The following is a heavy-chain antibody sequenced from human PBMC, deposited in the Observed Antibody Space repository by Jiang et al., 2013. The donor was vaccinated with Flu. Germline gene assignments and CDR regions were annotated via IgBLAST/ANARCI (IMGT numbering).Heavy chain of an antibody. J-gene: IGHJ4*02. CDR1: GYSFSTYW. CDR3: ARFPATFVHQNSGSFDW. Sequence: GAEVKKPGESLRISCKASGYSFSTYWITWVRQMPGKGLEWMGRIDPRDSYIKYSPSFQGHVTISADKSVTTAYLQWSSLKASDSAIYYCARFPATFVHQNSGSFDWWGQGTLVTVSS. V-gene: IGHV5-10-1*01. CDR2: IDPRDSYI. D-gene: IGHD3-10*01.